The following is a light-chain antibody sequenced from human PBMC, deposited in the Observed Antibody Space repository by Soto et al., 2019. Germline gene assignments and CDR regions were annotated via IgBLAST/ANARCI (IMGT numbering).Light chain of an antibody. Sequence: EIVLTKSPGTLSLSPGETATVSCRATESLITKALAWYQQKPGQAPRLLIYGAFTRDAAIPDRFNGSGSGTDFALTISRLELEDSAVYYCQQYGVSPLTFGPGTKVEIK. CDR2: GAF. J-gene: IGKJ3*01. V-gene: IGKV3-20*01. CDR1: ESLITKA. CDR3: QQYGVSPLT.